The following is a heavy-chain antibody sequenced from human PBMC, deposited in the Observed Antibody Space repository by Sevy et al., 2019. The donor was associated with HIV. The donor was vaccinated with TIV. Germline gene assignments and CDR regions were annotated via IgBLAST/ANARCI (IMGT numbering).Heavy chain of an antibody. V-gene: IGHV3-49*04. J-gene: IGHJ6*02. CDR2: IRSRPYGGTT. Sequence: GGSLRLSCITSGFTFRDYSMTWVRQAPGKGLEWIGFIRSRPYGGTTKYAASVKGRVTISRDDSKSIAYLQMNSLKTEDTAMYYCSLSAYCPNGICSIDVWGQGTTVTVSS. D-gene: IGHD2-8*01. CDR3: SLSAYCPNGICSIDV. CDR1: GFTFRDYS.